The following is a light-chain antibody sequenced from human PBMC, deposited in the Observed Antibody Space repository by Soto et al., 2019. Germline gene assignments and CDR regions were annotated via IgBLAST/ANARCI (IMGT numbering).Light chain of an antibody. CDR3: SSYTSSSRYV. CDR2: EVS. V-gene: IGLV2-14*01. J-gene: IGLJ1*01. Sequence: QSVLTQPASMSGSPGQSITISWTGTRSDVGGYNYVSWDQQHPGKAPKLMIYEVSNRPSGVSNRFSGSKSGNTASLTISGLQAEDEADYYCSSYTSSSRYVFGTGTKVTVL. CDR1: RSDVGGYNY.